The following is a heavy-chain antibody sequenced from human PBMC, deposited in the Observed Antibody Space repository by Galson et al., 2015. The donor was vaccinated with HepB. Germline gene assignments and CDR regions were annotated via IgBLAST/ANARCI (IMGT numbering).Heavy chain of an antibody. Sequence: SLRLSCAASGFTFGDSAVSWFRQAPGKGLEWVGFIRSKAYGGTTEYAASVRGRFTISRDDSKSIADLQMNGLKTEDTAVYYCTRGNKMYDYGWGTYRIDAFDIWGQGTMVTVSS. V-gene: IGHV3-49*03. D-gene: IGHD3-16*02. CDR1: GFTFGDSA. J-gene: IGHJ3*02. CDR3: TRGNKMYDYGWGTYRIDAFDI. CDR2: IRSKAYGGTT.